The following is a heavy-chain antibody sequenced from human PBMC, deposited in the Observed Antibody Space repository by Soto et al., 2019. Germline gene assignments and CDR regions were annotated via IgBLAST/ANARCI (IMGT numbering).Heavy chain of an antibody. V-gene: IGHV3-66*01. Sequence: PGGSLRLSCAASGFTFSSYAMSWVCQAPGKGLEWVSVIYSGGSTYYADSVKGRFTISRDNSKNTLYLQMNSLRAEDTAVYYCARDRAVTIFGVVTNYYMEVWGKGTTVTVSS. D-gene: IGHD3-3*01. CDR1: GFTFSSYA. CDR2: IYSGGST. J-gene: IGHJ6*03. CDR3: ARDRAVTIFGVVTNYYMEV.